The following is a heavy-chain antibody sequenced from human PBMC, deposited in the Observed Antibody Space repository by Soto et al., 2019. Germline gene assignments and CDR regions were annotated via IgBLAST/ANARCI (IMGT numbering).Heavy chain of an antibody. J-gene: IGHJ6*02. CDR3: ARVRYSSSWYDYYYGMDV. V-gene: IGHV4-59*01. CDR1: GGSISSYY. CDR2: IYYSGST. Sequence: LSLTCTVSGGSISSYYWSWIRQPPGKGLEWIGYIYYSGSTNYNPSLKSRVTISVDTSKNQFSLKLSSVTAADTAVYYCARVRYSSSWYDYYYGMDVWGQGATVTVSS. D-gene: IGHD6-13*01.